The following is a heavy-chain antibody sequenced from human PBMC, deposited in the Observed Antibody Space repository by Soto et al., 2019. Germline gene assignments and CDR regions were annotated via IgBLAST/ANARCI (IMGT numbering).Heavy chain of an antibody. CDR1: GGSFSGYY. J-gene: IGHJ5*02. D-gene: IGHD6-13*01. CDR2: INHSGST. CDR3: ARGVGIAFVRFDP. Sequence: SETLSLTCAVYGGSFSGYYWSWIRQPPGKGLEWIGEINHSGSTNYNPSLKSRVTISVDTSKNQFSLKLSSVTAADTAVYYCARGVGIAFVRFDPWGQGTLVTVSS. V-gene: IGHV4-34*01.